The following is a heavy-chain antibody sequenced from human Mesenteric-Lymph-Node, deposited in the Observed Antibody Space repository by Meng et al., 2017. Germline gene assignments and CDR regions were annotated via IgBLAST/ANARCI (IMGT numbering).Heavy chain of an antibody. CDR3: ARSGPPDY. CDR1: GFTFSRNW. CDR2: IKQDGSEK. V-gene: IGHV3-7*01. J-gene: IGHJ4*02. Sequence: GGSLRLSCAASGFTFSRNWVSWISWVRQAPGKGLEWVATIKQDGSEKYYVDSVKGRFTISTDNAKNSLYLQMNSLRVEDTAMYYCARSGPPDYWGQGTLVTVSS.